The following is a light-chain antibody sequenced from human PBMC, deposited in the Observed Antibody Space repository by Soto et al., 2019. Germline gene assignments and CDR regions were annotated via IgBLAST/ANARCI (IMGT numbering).Light chain of an antibody. CDR2: LGS. CDR3: MQALQTPRT. J-gene: IGKJ1*01. CDR1: QSLLHSNGYTY. Sequence: DLVMTQSPLSLPVTPGEPASISCRSSQSLLHSNGYTYLDWYLQKPGQSPQLLIYLGSNRASGVPDRFSGSGSGTNFTLKISRVEADDVGVYYCMQALQTPRTFGQGTRVEIK. V-gene: IGKV2-28*01.